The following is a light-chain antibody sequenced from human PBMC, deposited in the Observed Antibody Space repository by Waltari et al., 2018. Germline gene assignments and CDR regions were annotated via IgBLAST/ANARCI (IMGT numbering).Light chain of an antibody. V-gene: IGKV3-15*01. Sequence: EIVMTQSPATLSVSPGERATLSCRARQSVRSNLARYQQKPGQAPRLLIYGASTRATGIPASFSGSGSGTEFTLTISSLQSEDFAVYYCQQYNKGPFTFGPGTKVDIK. CDR2: GAS. CDR1: QSVRSN. J-gene: IGKJ3*01. CDR3: QQYNKGPFT.